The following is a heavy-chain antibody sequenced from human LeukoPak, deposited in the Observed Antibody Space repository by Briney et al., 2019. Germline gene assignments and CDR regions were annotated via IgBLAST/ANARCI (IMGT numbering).Heavy chain of an antibody. J-gene: IGHJ5*02. V-gene: IGHV1-69*05. CDR3: ARDVHGDYGSGWFDP. CDR2: IMPLFGTA. CDR1: GGTFNNSA. D-gene: IGHD4-17*01. Sequence: SVKVSCKTSGGTFNNSAISWVRQAPGQGLEWLGGIMPLFGTAGYAQKFQGRVTITKDESTRTVYFELTSLTSDDTAVYYCARDVHGDYGSGWFDPWGQGTLVSVSS.